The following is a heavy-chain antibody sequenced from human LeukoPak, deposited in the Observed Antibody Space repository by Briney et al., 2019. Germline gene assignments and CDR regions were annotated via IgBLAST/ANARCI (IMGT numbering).Heavy chain of an antibody. D-gene: IGHD6-13*01. V-gene: IGHV3-23*01. J-gene: IGHJ4*02. CDR1: GFTFSSYA. CDR2: ISGSGGST. Sequence: GGSLRLSCAASGFTFSSYAMSWVRQAPGKGLEWVPAISGSGGSTYYADSVKGRFTISRDNSKNTLYLQMNSLRAEDTAVYYCAKARYSSSWVFDYWGQGTLVTVSS. CDR3: AKARYSSSWVFDY.